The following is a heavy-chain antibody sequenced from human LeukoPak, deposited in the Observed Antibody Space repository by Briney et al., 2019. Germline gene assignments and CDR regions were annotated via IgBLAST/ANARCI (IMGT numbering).Heavy chain of an antibody. J-gene: IGHJ4*02. CDR2: MSSSGGDT. CDR3: AKKGYYDGSGYYMYYFDH. Sequence: PGGSLRLSCAASGFTFSNSAMNWVRQAPGKGLEWLSFMSSSGGDTYYADSVKGRFTISRDNSKNTLYLQMNSLRAEDTAVYYCAKKGYYDGSGYYMYYFDHWGQGTLVTVSS. CDR1: GFTFSNSA. V-gene: IGHV3-23*01. D-gene: IGHD3-22*01.